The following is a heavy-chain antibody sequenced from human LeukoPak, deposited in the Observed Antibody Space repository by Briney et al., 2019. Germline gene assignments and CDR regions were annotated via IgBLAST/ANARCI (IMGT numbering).Heavy chain of an antibody. Sequence: SVKVSCKASGGTFSSYAISWVRQAPGQGLEWMGRIIPILGIANYAQKFQGRVTITADKSTSTAYMELSSLRSEDTAMYYCARLSRGDGYNNDYWGQGTLVTVSS. CDR1: GGTFSSYA. CDR3: ARLSRGDGYNNDY. V-gene: IGHV1-69*04. J-gene: IGHJ4*02. D-gene: IGHD5-24*01. CDR2: IIPILGIA.